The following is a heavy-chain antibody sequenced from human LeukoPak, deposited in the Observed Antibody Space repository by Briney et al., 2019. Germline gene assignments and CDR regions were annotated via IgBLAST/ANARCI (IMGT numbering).Heavy chain of an antibody. CDR3: TRNYNTQDFDY. CDR1: GFTFSVFA. D-gene: IGHD3-22*01. Sequence: PGGSLRLSCTTSGFTFSVFAINWVRQAPGKGLEWVGLIRSGPNGGTTEYGASVKGRFIISRDDSKNIAYLQMNSLKTEDTAVYYCTRNYNTQDFDYWGQGILVTVSS. CDR2: IRSGPNGGTT. J-gene: IGHJ4*02. V-gene: IGHV3-49*04.